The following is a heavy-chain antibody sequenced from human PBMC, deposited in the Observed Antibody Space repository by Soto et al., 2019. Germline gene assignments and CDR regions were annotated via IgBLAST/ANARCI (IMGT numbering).Heavy chain of an antibody. Sequence: ASVKVSCKASGGTFSSYTISWVRQAPGQGLEWMGRIIPILGIANYAQKFQGRVTMTADTSTSTAYMELSSLRSEDTAVYYCARVLTYYDFWSGYYLRSHNNWFDPWGQGTLVTVSS. CDR1: GGTFSSYT. D-gene: IGHD3-3*01. J-gene: IGHJ5*02. CDR2: IIPILGIA. CDR3: ARVLTYYDFWSGYYLRSHNNWFDP. V-gene: IGHV1-69*02.